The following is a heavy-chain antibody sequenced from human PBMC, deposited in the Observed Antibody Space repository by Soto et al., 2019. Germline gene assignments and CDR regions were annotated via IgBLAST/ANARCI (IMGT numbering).Heavy chain of an antibody. J-gene: IGHJ2*01. CDR2: ISASGGST. V-gene: IGHV3-23*01. Sequence: GGSLRLSCVASGFSFSSYGMHWVRQAPGKGLEWVAVISASGGSTYYADSVKGRFTISRDNSKNTLYLQMNSLRVEDTAVYYCAKEPVGPDWYFDLWGRGTLVTVSS. CDR1: GFSFSSYG. CDR3: AKEPVGPDWYFDL.